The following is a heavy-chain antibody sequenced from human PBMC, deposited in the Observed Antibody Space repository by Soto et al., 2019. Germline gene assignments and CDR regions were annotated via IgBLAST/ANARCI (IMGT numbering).Heavy chain of an antibody. J-gene: IGHJ4*02. CDR1: GGSIGRYY. V-gene: IGHV4-59*01. CDR3: ARVKMSPIVGFDY. CDR2: MDYSGNT. Sequence: SETLSLTCTVSGGSIGRYYWTWIRQPPGKGLEWIGYMDYSGNTNYNPSLKSRVTISVDASKNQFSLKVNSVPAADTAVYYCARVKMSPIVGFDYWGQGTLVTVSS. D-gene: IGHD2-15*01.